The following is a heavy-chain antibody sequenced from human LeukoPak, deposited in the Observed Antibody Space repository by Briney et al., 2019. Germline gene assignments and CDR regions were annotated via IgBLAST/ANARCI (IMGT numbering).Heavy chain of an antibody. V-gene: IGHV4-39*07. CDR1: GGSISSSSYY. CDR2: IYYSGST. Sequence: PSETLSLTCTVSGGSISSSSYYWGWIRQPPGKGLEWIGSIYYSGSTYYNPSLKSRVTISVDTSKNQFSLKLSSVTAADTAVYYCARALTGTNDIPFDPWGQGTLVTVSS. D-gene: IGHD3-9*01. J-gene: IGHJ5*02. CDR3: ARALTGTNDIPFDP.